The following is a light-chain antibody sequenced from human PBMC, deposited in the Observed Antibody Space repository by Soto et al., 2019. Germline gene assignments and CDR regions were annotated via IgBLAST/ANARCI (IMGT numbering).Light chain of an antibody. V-gene: IGLV2-23*01. CDR2: EGS. CDR3: CSYAGSSSVV. Sequence: QSVLTQPASVSGSPRQSITISCTGTSSDVRSYNLVSWYQQHPGKAPKLMIYEGSKRPSGVSNRFSGSKSGNTASLTISGLQAEDEADYYCCSYAGSSSVVFGGGTKLTVL. CDR1: SSDVRSYNL. J-gene: IGLJ2*01.